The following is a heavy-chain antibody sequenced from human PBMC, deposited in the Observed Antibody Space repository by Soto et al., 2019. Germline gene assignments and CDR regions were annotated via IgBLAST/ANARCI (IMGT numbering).Heavy chain of an antibody. D-gene: IGHD6-13*01. CDR2: IYYSGST. J-gene: IGHJ3*02. CDR3: ARGQAGTSHDAFDI. V-gene: IGHV4-59*01. Sequence: SETLSLTCTVSGGSISSYYCSWIRQPPGKGLEWIGYIYYSGSTNYNPSLKSRVTISVDTSKNQFSLKLSSVTAADTAVYYCARGQAGTSHDAFDIWGQGTMVTVSS. CDR1: GGSISSYY.